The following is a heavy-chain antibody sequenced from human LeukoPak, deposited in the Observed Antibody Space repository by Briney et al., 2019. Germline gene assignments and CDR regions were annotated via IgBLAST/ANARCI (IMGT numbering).Heavy chain of an antibody. CDR1: GYSFTSYW. V-gene: IGHV5-51*01. J-gene: IGHJ6*03. Sequence: AGESLKISCKGSGYSFTSYWIGWVRQMPGKGLEWMGIIYPGDSDTRYSPSFQGQVTISADKSIRTAYLQWSSLKASDTAMYYCARLRGRVGPIARSYMDVWGKGTTVTISS. CDR2: IYPGDSDT. CDR3: ARLRGRVGPIARSYMDV. D-gene: IGHD2/OR15-2a*01.